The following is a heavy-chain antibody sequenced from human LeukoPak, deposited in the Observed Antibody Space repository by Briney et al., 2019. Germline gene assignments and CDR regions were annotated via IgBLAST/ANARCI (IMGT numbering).Heavy chain of an antibody. D-gene: IGHD7-27*01. CDR1: GFTFSSYG. J-gene: IGHJ4*02. CDR2: ISYDRSNK. V-gene: IGHV3-30*03. CDR3: ARDPELTGFFDY. Sequence: GGSLRLSCAACGFTFSSYGMQGVREAPGKGREWVAVISYDRSNKYYADSLKGRFTISRDNSKNTLYLQMNSLRAEDTAVYYCARDPELTGFFDYWGQGTLVTVSS.